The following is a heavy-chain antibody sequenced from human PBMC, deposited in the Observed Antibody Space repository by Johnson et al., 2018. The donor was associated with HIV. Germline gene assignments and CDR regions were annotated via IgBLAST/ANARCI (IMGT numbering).Heavy chain of an antibody. V-gene: IGHV3-74*01. CDR2: INGDGSRT. CDR1: GFTFSDHW. J-gene: IGHJ3*02. D-gene: IGHD1-1*01. Sequence: EVQLVESGGGLVQPGGSLRLSCGASGFTFSDHWMQWVRQAPGKGLVWVSRINGDGSRTSYADSVKGRFTIARDNAKNTLFLEMKSLRAEDTAVYYCARDPDGTTGTTYPDAAFDIWGQGTMVTVSS. CDR3: ARDPDGTTGTTYPDAAFDI.